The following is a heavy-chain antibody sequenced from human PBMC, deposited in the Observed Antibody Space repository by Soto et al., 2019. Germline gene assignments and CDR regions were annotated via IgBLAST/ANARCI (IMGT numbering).Heavy chain of an antibody. CDR2: ISYDGSNK. CDR3: AKEDTVTTGISFDY. J-gene: IGHJ4*02. Sequence: SGGGVVQPGRSLRLSCAASGFTFSSYGMHWVRQAPGKGLEWVAVISYDGSNKYYADSVKGRFTISRDNSKNTLYLQMNSLRAEDTAVYYCAKEDTVTTGISFDYWGQGTLVTVSS. V-gene: IGHV3-30*18. D-gene: IGHD4-17*01. CDR1: GFTFSSYG.